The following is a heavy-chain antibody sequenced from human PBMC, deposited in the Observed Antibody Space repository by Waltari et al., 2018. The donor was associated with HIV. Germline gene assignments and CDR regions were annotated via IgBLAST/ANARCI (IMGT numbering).Heavy chain of an antibody. V-gene: IGHV4-38-2*02. CDR1: GYSISSGYS. D-gene: IGHD6-19*01. J-gene: IGHJ4*02. CDR2: IYHSGRT. CDR3: AREIEQFLNRYYFDY. Sequence: QVQLQESGPGLVKPSETLSLTCAVSGYSISSGYSWGGGRQPPGKGLEWIGSIYHSGRTYYNPSLKSRVTISVDTSKNQFSLKLSSVTAADTAVYYCAREIEQFLNRYYFDYWGQGTLVTVSS.